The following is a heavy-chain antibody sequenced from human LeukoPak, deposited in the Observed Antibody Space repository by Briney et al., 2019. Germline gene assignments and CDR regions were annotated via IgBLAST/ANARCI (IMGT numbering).Heavy chain of an antibody. D-gene: IGHD2-2*01. V-gene: IGHV1-46*01. Sequence: ASVKVSCKASGYTFTSYYMHWVRQAPGQGLEWMGIINPSGGSTSYAQKFQGRVTMTRDTSTSTVYMELSSLRSEDTAVYYCARVEEVPAAIGDSVNWFDPWGQGTLVTVSS. CDR3: ARVEEVPAAIGDSVNWFDP. CDR1: GYTFTSYY. J-gene: IGHJ5*02. CDR2: INPSGGST.